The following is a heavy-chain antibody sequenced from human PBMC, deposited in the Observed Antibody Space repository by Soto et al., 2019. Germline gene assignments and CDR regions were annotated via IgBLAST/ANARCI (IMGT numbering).Heavy chain of an antibody. CDR1: EFTFDDYW. D-gene: IGHD1-7*01. Sequence: GGSLRLSCAASEFTFDDYWMTWVRQAPGKGLEWVANIKRDGSEQYYLDSVRGRFTISRDNAKNSLYLQMNSLRAEDTAIYYCARDNPGTYFDLWGPGILVTVSS. CDR2: IKRDGSEQ. V-gene: IGHV3-7*01. J-gene: IGHJ4*02. CDR3: ARDNPGTYFDL.